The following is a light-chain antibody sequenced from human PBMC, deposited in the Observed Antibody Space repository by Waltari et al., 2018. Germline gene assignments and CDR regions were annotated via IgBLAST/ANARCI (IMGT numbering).Light chain of an antibody. CDR3: NSRDSSGNHV. CDR2: GKN. Sequence: SSELTQDPAVSVALGQTVGITCQGDSLRSYYASWYQQKPGQAPVLVIYGKNNRPSGIPDRFSGSSSGNTASLTITGAQAEDEADYYCNSRDSSGNHVFGTGTKVTVL. CDR1: SLRSYY. V-gene: IGLV3-19*01. J-gene: IGLJ1*01.